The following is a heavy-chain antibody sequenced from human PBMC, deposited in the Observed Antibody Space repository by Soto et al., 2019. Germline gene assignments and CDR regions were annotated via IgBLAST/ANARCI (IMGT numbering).Heavy chain of an antibody. CDR2: VNNDGNSI. CDR1: GFAFSSYW. D-gene: IGHD3-16*02. CDR3: TRALSSPYFYSGVDV. Sequence: EVQLVESGGGLVQPGGSLRLSCAASGFAFSSYWMHWVRQTPGKGLVWVSRVNNDGNSITYADSVKGRFTISRDNAKRTLYLQMTTLRAEDTAVYYCTRALSSPYFYSGVDVWAKAPWSPSP. J-gene: IGHJ6*02. V-gene: IGHV3-74*01.